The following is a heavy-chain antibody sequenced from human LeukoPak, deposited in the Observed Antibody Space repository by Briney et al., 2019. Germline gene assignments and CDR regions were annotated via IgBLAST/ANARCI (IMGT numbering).Heavy chain of an antibody. CDR2: ISASGGST. V-gene: IGHV3-23*01. J-gene: IGHJ4*02. Sequence: GGSLRLSCAASGFTLTNYAMSWVRQAPGKGLEWVSAISASGGSTYYADSVKGRFTISRDNPKNTLYLQMNSLRAEDTAVYYCAKVGVPFDSWGQGTLVTVSS. CDR1: GFTLTNYA. D-gene: IGHD2-8*01. CDR3: AKVGVPFDS.